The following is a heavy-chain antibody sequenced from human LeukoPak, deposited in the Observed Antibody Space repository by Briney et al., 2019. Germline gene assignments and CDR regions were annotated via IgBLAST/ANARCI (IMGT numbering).Heavy chain of an antibody. CDR3: AKVGSSWGFGDY. CDR2: ISGNAGTT. Sequence: GGSLRLSCAASGFTFSNRGMTWVRQAPGKGLEWVSFISGNAGTTYYADSVKGRFTISRDNSKNTLYLQINRLRAEDTAVYYCAKVGSSWGFGDYWGQGTLVSVSS. D-gene: IGHD3-10*01. J-gene: IGHJ4*02. CDR1: GFTFSNRG. V-gene: IGHV3-23*01.